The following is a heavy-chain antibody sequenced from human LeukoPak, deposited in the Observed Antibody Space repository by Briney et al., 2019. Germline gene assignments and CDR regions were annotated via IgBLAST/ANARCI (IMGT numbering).Heavy chain of an antibody. V-gene: IGHV3-30-3*01. CDR3: ARETDGPSPTFDY. Sequence: GGSLRLSCAASGFTFSSYAMHWVRQAPGKGLEWVAVISYDGSIKYYADSVKGRFTISRDNSKNTLYLQMNSLRAEDTAVYYCARETDGPSPTFDYWGQGTLVTVSS. D-gene: IGHD5-24*01. CDR2: ISYDGSIK. J-gene: IGHJ4*02. CDR1: GFTFSSYA.